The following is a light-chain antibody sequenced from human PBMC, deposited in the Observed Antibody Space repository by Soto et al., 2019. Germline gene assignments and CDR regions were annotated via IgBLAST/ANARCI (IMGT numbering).Light chain of an antibody. CDR1: SIDIGPYDY. V-gene: IGLV2-14*01. J-gene: IGLJ1*01. Sequence: QSALTQPASVSGSPGQSITISCTGTSIDIGPYDYVSWYQQHPGKAPKLMIYEVTNRPSGVSHRFSGSKSDSTASLTISGLQAEDEADYYCSSYTRNTALVFGPGTKVTVL. CDR3: SSYTRNTALV. CDR2: EVT.